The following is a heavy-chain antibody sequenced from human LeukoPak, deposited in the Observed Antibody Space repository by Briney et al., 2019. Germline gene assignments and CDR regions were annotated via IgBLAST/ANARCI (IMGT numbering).Heavy chain of an antibody. J-gene: IGHJ5*02. D-gene: IGHD6-13*01. CDR2: IYYSGST. CDR3: ARDQTIAAAGTGWFDP. V-gene: IGHV4-59*01. Sequence: SETLSLTCTVSGGSISSYYRSWIRQPPGKGLEWIGYIYYSGSTNYNPSLKSRVTISVDTSKNQFSLKLSSVTAADTAVYYCARDQTIAAAGTGWFDPWGQGTLVTVSS. CDR1: GGSISSYY.